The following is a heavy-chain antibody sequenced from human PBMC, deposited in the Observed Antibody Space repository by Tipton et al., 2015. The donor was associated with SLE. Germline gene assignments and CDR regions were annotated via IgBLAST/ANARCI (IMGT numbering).Heavy chain of an antibody. D-gene: IGHD6-19*01. V-gene: IGHV4-59*01. J-gene: IGHJ3*02. CDR2: IYYSGST. CDR3: AREEGQWDAFDI. Sequence: TLSLTCIVSGGLISSYYWSWNRQPPGRGLEWIGYIYYSGSTNYNPSLKSRVTIAVDTTKNQFSLERSSVTAADTAVYYCAREEGQWDAFDIWGQGTMVTVSS. CDR1: GGLISSYY.